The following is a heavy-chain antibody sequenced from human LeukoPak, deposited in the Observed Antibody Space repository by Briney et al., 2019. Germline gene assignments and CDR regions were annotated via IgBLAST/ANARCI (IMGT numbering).Heavy chain of an antibody. J-gene: IGHJ4*02. Sequence: ASVKVSCKASGYSFTDYYINWVRQAPGQGLEWMGWINPNSGGTNYAQKFQGRVTMTRDTSISTAYMELSRLRSDDTAVYYCAGGGADSSGYLPLDYWGQGTLVTVSS. D-gene: IGHD3-22*01. CDR2: INPNSGGT. V-gene: IGHV1-2*02. CDR1: GYSFTDYY. CDR3: AGGGADSSGYLPLDY.